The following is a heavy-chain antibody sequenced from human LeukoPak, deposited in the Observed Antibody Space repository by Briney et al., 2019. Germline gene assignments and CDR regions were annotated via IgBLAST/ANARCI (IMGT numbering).Heavy chain of an antibody. J-gene: IGHJ5*02. D-gene: IGHD2-15*01. V-gene: IGHV3-53*01. CDR2: IYSGGST. CDR3: ARGRRGYCSGGSCKNWFDP. Sequence: GGSLRLSCAASGFTVSSNYMSWARQAPGKGLEWVSVIYSGGSTYYADSVKGRFTISRDNSKNTLYLQMNSLRAEDTAVYYCARGRRGYCSGGSCKNWFDPWGQGTLVTVSS. CDR1: GFTVSSNY.